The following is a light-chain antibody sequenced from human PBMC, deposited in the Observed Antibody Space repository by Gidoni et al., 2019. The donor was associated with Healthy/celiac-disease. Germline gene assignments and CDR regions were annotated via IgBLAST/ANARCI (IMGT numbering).Light chain of an antibody. J-gene: IGKJ3*01. Sequence: DIVLTQSPATLSLSPGERATLSCRASQSVSSYLAWYQQKPGQAPRLLIYDASTRATGIPARFSGSGSGTDFTLTISSLEPEDFAVYYCQQRSNWPPLFTFGPGTKVEIK. CDR3: QQRSNWPPLFT. V-gene: IGKV3-11*01. CDR2: DAS. CDR1: QSVSSY.